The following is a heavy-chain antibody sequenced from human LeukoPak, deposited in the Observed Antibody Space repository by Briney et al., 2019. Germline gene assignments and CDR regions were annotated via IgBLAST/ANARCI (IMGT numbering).Heavy chain of an antibody. J-gene: IGHJ4*02. D-gene: IGHD4-17*01. CDR1: GGTFSSYA. CDR3: ARASPRNYGDYVLPWPYD. V-gene: IGHV1-69*05. CDR2: IIPIFGTA. Sequence: ASVKVSCKASGGTFSSYAISWVRQAPGQGLEWMGRIIPIFGTANYAQKFQGIVTITTDESTSTAYMELSSLRSEDTAVYYCARASPRNYGDYVLPWPYDWGQGTLVTVSS.